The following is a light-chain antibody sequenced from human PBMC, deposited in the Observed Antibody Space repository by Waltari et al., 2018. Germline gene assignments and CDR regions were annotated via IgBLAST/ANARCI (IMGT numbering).Light chain of an antibody. CDR2: GAS. CDR3: QQYNDWPLYT. Sequence: IVMTQSPATLSVSPGERATLSCRASQSVGGNLAWYQQKPGQAPGLLIYGASTWVTGLPARFIGRGSETEFTLTISSVQSEDFAVYYCQQYNDWPLYTFGQGTKLEIK. J-gene: IGKJ2*01. CDR1: QSVGGN. V-gene: IGKV3-15*01.